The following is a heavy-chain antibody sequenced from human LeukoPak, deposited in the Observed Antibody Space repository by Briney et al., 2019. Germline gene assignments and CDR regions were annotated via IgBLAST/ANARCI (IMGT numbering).Heavy chain of an antibody. CDR2: ISGYNGNT. CDR3: ARVAPHRRLTSGWYYFDY. J-gene: IGHJ4*02. CDR1: GYTFTSYG. Sequence: ASVKVSCRASGYTFTSYGISWVRQAPGQGLEWMGWISGYNGNTKYAQKLQGRVTMTTDTSTSTAYMELRSLRSDDTAVYYCARVAPHRRLTSGWYYFDYWGQGTLVTVSS. V-gene: IGHV1-18*01. D-gene: IGHD6-19*01.